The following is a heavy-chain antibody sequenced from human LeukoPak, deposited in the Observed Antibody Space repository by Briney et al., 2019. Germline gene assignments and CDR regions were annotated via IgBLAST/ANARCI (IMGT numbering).Heavy chain of an antibody. D-gene: IGHD3-16*02. J-gene: IGHJ4*02. CDR1: GYSISSGYY. CDR2: IYHSGST. CDR3: YIYDYVWGSYRRHFDY. V-gene: IGHV4-38-2*01. Sequence: KPSETLSLTCAVSGYSISSGYYWGWIRQPPGKGLEWIGSIYHSGSTYYNPSLKSRVTISVDTSKNQFSLKLSSVTAADTAVYYCYIYDYVWGSYRRHFDYWGQGTLVTVSS.